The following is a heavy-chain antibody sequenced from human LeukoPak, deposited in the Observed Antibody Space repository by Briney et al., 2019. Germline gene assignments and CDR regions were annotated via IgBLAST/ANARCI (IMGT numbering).Heavy chain of an antibody. CDR2: ISSDGRST. V-gene: IGHV3-74*01. CDR3: ARDSFDWTYYRGFDY. Sequence: PGGSLRLSCAASGFTFNNYNMNWVRQAPGKGLVWVSRISSDGRSTSYADSVKGRFTISRDNAKNTLSLQMNSLRAEDTALYYCARDSFDWTYYRGFDYWGQGTLVTVSS. J-gene: IGHJ4*02. D-gene: IGHD1-26*01. CDR1: GFTFNNYN.